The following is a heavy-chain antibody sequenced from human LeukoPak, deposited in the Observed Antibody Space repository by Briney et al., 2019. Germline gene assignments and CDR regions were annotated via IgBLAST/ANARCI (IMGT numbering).Heavy chain of an antibody. CDR3: ANSISGGY. J-gene: IGHJ4*02. CDR1: GFTFSSYA. V-gene: IGHV3-23*01. Sequence: PGGSLRLSCAASGFTFSSYAMSWVRQAPGKGLEWVSAISGSGGSTYYADSVKGRFTISRDNSKNSLYLQMNSLRVEDTAAYYCANSISGGYWGQGTLVTVSS. CDR2: ISGSGGST. D-gene: IGHD3-9*01.